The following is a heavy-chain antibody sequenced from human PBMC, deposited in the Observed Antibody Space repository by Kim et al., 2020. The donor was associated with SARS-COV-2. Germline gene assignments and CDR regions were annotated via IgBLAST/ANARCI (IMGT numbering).Heavy chain of an antibody. D-gene: IGHD4-4*01. Sequence: NFQGRVTITRDTSASTTYMGLTSLRSEDTAVYYCARDPEVTSYYYGMDVWGQGTTVTVSS. V-gene: IGHV1-3*01. CDR3: ARDPEVTSYYYGMDV. J-gene: IGHJ6*02.